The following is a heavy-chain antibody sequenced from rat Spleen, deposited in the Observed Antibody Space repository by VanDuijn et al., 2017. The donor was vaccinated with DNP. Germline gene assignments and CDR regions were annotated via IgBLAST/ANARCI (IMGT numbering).Heavy chain of an antibody. CDR1: AYSITTNY. CDR3: ARWSDYFDY. J-gene: IGHJ2*01. CDR2: ISYSGST. V-gene: IGHV3-1*01. Sequence: EVQLQESGPGLVKPSQSLSLTCSVTAYSITTNYWGWIRKFQGNKMEWVGHISYSGSTSYNPSLKSRISITRDTSKNQFFLHLNSVTTEDTATYYCARWSDYFDYWGQGVMVTVSS.